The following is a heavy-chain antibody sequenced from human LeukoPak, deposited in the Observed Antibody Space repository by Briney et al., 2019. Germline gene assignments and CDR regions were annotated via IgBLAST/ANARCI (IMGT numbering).Heavy chain of an antibody. D-gene: IGHD3-3*01. V-gene: IGHV4-59*01. Sequence: PSETLSLTCTVSVGSISSYYWSWIRQPPAKGLEWIGYIYYSGSTNYNPSLKSRVTISVDTSKNQFSLKLSSVTAADTAVYYCARDRAGYDFWSGYYTGWFDPWGQGTLVTVSS. CDR3: ARDRAGYDFWSGYYTGWFDP. CDR2: IYYSGST. J-gene: IGHJ5*02. CDR1: VGSISSYY.